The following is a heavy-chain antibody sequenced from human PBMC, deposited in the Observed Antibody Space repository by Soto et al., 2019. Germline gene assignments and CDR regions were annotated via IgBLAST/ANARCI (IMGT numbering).Heavy chain of an antibody. J-gene: IGHJ3*02. V-gene: IGHV1-8*01. CDR2: MNPNSGNT. D-gene: IGHD1-26*01. Sequence: QVQLVQSGAEVKKPGASVKVSCKASGYTFTRYDINWVRQATGQGLEWMGWMNPNSGNTGYAQKFQGRVTMTRNHAVSKGYRERSSLRSGDSAVYYGAWVQDSGVVGEAQVGAFGIWGQGKMGTVSS. CDR3: AWVQDSGVVGEAQVGAFGI. CDR1: GYTFTRYD.